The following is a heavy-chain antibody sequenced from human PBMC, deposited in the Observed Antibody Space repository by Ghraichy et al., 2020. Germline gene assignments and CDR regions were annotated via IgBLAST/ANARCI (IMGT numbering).Heavy chain of an antibody. CDR3: AKDLMVNALRGYYYGMDV. Sequence: GSLRLSCAASGFTFSSYGMHWVRQAPGKGLEWVAVISYDGSNKYYADSVKGRFTISRDNSKNTLYLQMNSLRAEDTAVYYCAKDLMVNALRGYYYGMDVWGQGTTVTVSS. CDR2: ISYDGSNK. V-gene: IGHV3-30*18. CDR1: GFTFSSYG. D-gene: IGHD2-8*01. J-gene: IGHJ6*02.